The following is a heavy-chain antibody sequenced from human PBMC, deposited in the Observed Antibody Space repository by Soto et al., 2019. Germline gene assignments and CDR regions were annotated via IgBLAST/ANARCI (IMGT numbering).Heavy chain of an antibody. CDR3: AGQPRNYYYYGMDV. CDR2: IYTSGST. Sequence: SETLSLTCTVSGGSISSYYWSWIRQPAGKGLEWIGRIYTSGSTNYNPSLKSRVTMSVDTSKNQFSLKLSSVTAADTAVYYCAGQPRNYYYYGMDVWGQGTTVTVSS. J-gene: IGHJ6*02. CDR1: GGSISSYY. V-gene: IGHV4-4*07.